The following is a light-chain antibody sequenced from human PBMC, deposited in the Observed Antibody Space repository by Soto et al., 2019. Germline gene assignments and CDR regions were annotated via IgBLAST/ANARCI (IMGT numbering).Light chain of an antibody. CDR1: QSITNY. J-gene: IGKJ2*01. CDR3: QHTYTSPLYT. V-gene: IGKV1-39*01. Sequence: DIQMTQSPSSLSASVGDRVTITCRTSQSITNYLHWYQQKPGKAPKLLIYAASTLQSGVPSRFSGSGSGTDFTLTISSLQPGDFASYYCQHTYTSPLYTFGQGTKLEIK. CDR2: AAS.